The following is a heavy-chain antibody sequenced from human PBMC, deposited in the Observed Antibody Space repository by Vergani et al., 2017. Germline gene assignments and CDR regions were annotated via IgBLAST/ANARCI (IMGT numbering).Heavy chain of an antibody. CDR1: GYTFTSYG. CDR2: ISAHNGNT. V-gene: IGHV1-18*01. Sequence: QVQLVQSGAEVTKPGASVKVSCKASGYTFTSYGISWVRPAPGQGLEWMGWISAHNGNTNYAQKLQDRVTMTTDTSKSTAYMELRSLRSDDTAVYYCATTYYYGSGSYYENYFDYWGQGALVTVSS. CDR3: ATTYYYGSGSYYENYFDY. J-gene: IGHJ4*02. D-gene: IGHD3-10*01.